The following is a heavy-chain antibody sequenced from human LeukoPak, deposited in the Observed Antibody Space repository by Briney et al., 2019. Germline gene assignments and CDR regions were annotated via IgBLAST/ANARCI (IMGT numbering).Heavy chain of an antibody. CDR3: ATRDYYGSGSSPIDY. CDR2: FDPEDGET. J-gene: IGHJ4*02. Sequence: ASVKVSCKVSGYTLTELSMHWVRQAPGKGLEWMGGFDPEDGETIYAQKFQGRVTMTEDTSTDTAYMELSSLRSEDTAVYYCATRDYYGSGSSPIDYWGQGTLVTVPS. CDR1: GYTLTELS. D-gene: IGHD3-10*01. V-gene: IGHV1-24*01.